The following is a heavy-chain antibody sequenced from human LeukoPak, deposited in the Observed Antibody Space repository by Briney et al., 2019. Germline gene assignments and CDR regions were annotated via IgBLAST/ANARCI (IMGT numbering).Heavy chain of an antibody. CDR3: AREDDSTTLDY. D-gene: IGHD3-22*01. CDR1: GGSINSGGYY. Sequence: SETLSLTCAVSGGSINSGGYYWSWIRQPPGKGLEWIGYIYHSGSTYYNPSLKSRVTISVDRSKNQFSLKLSSVTAADTAVYYCAREDDSTTLDYWGQGTLVTVSS. CDR2: IYHSGST. V-gene: IGHV4-30-2*01. J-gene: IGHJ4*02.